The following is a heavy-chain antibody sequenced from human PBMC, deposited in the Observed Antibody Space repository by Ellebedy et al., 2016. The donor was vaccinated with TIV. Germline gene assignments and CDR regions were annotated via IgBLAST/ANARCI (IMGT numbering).Heavy chain of an antibody. V-gene: IGHV3-74*01. J-gene: IGHJ4*02. Sequence: GESLKISCAASGFTFSRHWMHWIRQAPGKGLVWLSRINGDGGFTSHADFVKGRFTISRDNSKNSLYLQMNSLRADDTALYYCASAARGSGAYESFWGQGTLVTVSS. CDR1: GFTFSRHW. D-gene: IGHD5-12*01. CDR3: ASAARGSGAYESF. CDR2: INGDGGFT.